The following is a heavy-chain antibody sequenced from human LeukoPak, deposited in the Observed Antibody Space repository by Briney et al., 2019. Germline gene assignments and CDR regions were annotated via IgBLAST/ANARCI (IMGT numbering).Heavy chain of an antibody. V-gene: IGHV1-69*04. Sequence: ASVKVSCKASGGTFSSYAIRWVRQAPGQGLEWMGRIIPILGIANYAQKFQGRVTITADKSTSTAYMGLSSLRSEDTAVYYCARVYYYDSSGAYYFDYWGQGTLVTVSS. D-gene: IGHD3-22*01. CDR2: IIPILGIA. CDR1: GGTFSSYA. CDR3: ARVYYYDSSGAYYFDY. J-gene: IGHJ4*02.